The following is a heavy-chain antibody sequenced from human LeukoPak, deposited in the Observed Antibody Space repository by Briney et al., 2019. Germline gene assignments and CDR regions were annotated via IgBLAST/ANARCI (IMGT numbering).Heavy chain of an antibody. Sequence: PGGSLRLSCAASGFTFDDYAMHWVRQAPGKGVEWVSGISWNSGSIGYADSVKGRFTISRDNAKNSPYLQMNSLRAEDTALYYCAKDSSSWPKNFDYWGQGTLVTVSS. V-gene: IGHV3-9*01. CDR1: GFTFDDYA. CDR3: AKDSSSWPKNFDY. CDR2: ISWNSGSI. J-gene: IGHJ4*02. D-gene: IGHD6-13*01.